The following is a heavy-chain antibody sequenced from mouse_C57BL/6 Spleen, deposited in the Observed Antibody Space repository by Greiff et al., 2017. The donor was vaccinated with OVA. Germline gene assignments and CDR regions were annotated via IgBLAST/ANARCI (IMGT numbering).Heavy chain of an antibody. CDR1: GYTFTSYW. CDR2: IDPSDSYT. Sequence: QVQLQQPGAELVKPGASVKLSCKASGYTFTSYWMQWVKQRPGQGLEWIGEIDPSDSYTNYNQKFKGKATLTVDTSSGTAYMQLSSLTSEDSAVDYCAAPDMKGFAYWGQGTLVTVSA. CDR3: AAPDMKGFAY. V-gene: IGHV1-50*01. D-gene: IGHD2-3*01. J-gene: IGHJ3*01.